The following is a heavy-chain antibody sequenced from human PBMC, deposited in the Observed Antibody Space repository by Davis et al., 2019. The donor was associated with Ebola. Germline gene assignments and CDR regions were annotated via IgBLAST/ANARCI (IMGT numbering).Heavy chain of an antibody. D-gene: IGHD6-13*01. CDR3: AKLISRSWYRSYYFDY. Sequence: PGGSLRLSCAASGFTFSSYAMSWVRQAPGKGLEWVSAISGSGGSTYYADSVKGRFTISRDNSKNTLYLQMNSLRAEDTAVYYCAKLISRSWYRSYYFDYWGQGTLVTVSS. CDR1: GFTFSSYA. V-gene: IGHV3-23*01. CDR2: ISGSGGST. J-gene: IGHJ4*02.